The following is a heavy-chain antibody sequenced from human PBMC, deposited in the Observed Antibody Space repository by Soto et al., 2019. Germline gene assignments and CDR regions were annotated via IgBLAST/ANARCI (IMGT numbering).Heavy chain of an antibody. CDR2: IYYSGST. D-gene: IGHD3-3*01. Sequence: SETLSLTCTVSGGSISSGDYYWSWIRQPPGKGLEWIGYIYYSGSTYYNPSLKSRVTISVDTSKNQFSLKLSSVTAADTAVYYCASGRITIFAGHSFDPWGQGTLVTVSS. CDR3: ASGRITIFAGHSFDP. V-gene: IGHV4-30-4*01. J-gene: IGHJ5*02. CDR1: GGSISSGDYY.